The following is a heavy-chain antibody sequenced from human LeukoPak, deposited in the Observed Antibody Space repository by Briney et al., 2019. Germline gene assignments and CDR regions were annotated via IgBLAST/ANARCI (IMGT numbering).Heavy chain of an antibody. CDR1: GYTFTNYY. V-gene: IGHV1-46*01. CDR2: INPSGGGT. D-gene: IGHD6-19*01. CDR3: VRRSGWI. Sequence: ASVKVSCEASGYTFTNYYMHWVRQDPGQGLEWMGTINPSGGGTSYSPKFQGGVTMTTDTSTSTVYMELISLRSEDTAVYYCVRRSGWIWGQGTLVTVSS. J-gene: IGHJ1*01.